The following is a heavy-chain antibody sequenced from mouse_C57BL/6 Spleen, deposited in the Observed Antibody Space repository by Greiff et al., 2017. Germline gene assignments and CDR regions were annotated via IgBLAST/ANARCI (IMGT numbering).Heavy chain of an antibody. CDR2: IYPGDGDT. CDR3: AITTVVASRYFDV. V-gene: IGHV1-80*01. Sequence: VMLVESGAELVKPGASVKISCKASGYAFSSYWMNWVKQRPGKGLEWIGQIYPGDGDTNYNGKFKGKATLTADKSSSTAYMQLSSLTSEDSAVYFCAITTVVASRYFDVWGTGTTVTVSS. J-gene: IGHJ1*03. D-gene: IGHD1-1*01. CDR1: GYAFSSYW.